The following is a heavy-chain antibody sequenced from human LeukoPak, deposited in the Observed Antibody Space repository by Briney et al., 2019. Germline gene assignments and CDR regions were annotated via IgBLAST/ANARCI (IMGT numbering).Heavy chain of an antibody. D-gene: IGHD6-19*01. J-gene: IGHJ3*02. CDR2: IYYSGTT. V-gene: IGHV4-59*01. CDR1: GGSISSYY. CDR3: ARDSPPPNGAVAGHDAFDI. Sequence: SETLFLTCTVSGGSISSYYWSGIRKPPGKGLEWMGCIYYSGTTNYDPSLKSRVTISVDTSKNQFSLKLSSVTAADTAVYYCARDSPPPNGAVAGHDAFDIWGQGTMVTVSS.